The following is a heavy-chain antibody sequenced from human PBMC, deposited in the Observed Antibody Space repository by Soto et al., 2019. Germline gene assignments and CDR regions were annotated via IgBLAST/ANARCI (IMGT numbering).Heavy chain of an antibody. Sequence: GGSMRLSCAASGFNFSSYAMSWVRQAPGKGLEWVSAISGSGGSTYYADSVKGRFTISRDNSKNALYLQMNSLRAEDTAVYYCAKDRGGYDPNDAFDIWGQGTMVTVSS. D-gene: IGHD5-12*01. J-gene: IGHJ3*02. CDR1: GFNFSSYA. V-gene: IGHV3-23*01. CDR3: AKDRGGYDPNDAFDI. CDR2: ISGSGGST.